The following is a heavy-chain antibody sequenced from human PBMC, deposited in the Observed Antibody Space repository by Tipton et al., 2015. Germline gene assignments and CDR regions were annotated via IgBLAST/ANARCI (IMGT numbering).Heavy chain of an antibody. V-gene: IGHV4-61*01. CDR2: IFSGGST. J-gene: IGHJ1*01. CDR3: ARGQDENTLGEYYTH. Sequence: TLSPTCTVSGDSVNSGNYYWSWIRQPSGKGLEWIGYIFSGGSTNSNPSVKSRVTIFLTSNKQFSLEMTSVTAADTAIYYCARGQDENTLGEYYTHWGQGTLVTVSS. D-gene: IGHD3-3*01. CDR1: GDSVNSGNYY.